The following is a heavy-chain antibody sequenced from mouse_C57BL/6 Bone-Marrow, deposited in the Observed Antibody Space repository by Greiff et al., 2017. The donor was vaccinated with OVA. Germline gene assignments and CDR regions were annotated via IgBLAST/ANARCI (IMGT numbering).Heavy chain of an antibody. V-gene: IGHV1-19*01. CDR3: ARSYYSNY. Sequence: VQLKESGPVLVKPGASVKMSCKASGYTFTDYYMNWVKQSHGKSLEWIGVINPYNGGTSYNQKFKGKATLTVDKSSSTAYMELNSLTSEDSAVYYCARSYYSNYWGQGTLVTVSA. J-gene: IGHJ3*01. CDR1: GYTFTDYY. D-gene: IGHD2-5*01. CDR2: INPYNGGT.